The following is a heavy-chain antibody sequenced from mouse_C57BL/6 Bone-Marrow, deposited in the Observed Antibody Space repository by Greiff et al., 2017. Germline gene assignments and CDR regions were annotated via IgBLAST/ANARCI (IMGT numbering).Heavy chain of an antibody. J-gene: IGHJ3*01. CDR3: ASPGFALFAY. V-gene: IGHV5-6*01. Sequence: EVKLVESGGDLVKPGGSLKLSCAASGFTFSSYGMSWVRQTPDKRLEWVATISSGGSYTYYPDSVKGRFTISRDNAKNSLYLQMSSLQSEDTAMYYCASPGFALFAYWGQGTLVTGSA. CDR1: GFTFSSYG. CDR2: ISSGGSYT.